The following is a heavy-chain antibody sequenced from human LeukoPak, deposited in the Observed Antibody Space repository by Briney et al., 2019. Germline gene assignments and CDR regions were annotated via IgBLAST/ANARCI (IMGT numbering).Heavy chain of an antibody. J-gene: IGHJ4*02. Sequence: GGSLRLSCAASGFTFSSYAMSWVRQAPGKGLEWVSAISGSGGSTYYADSVKGRFTISRDNPKNTLYLQMNRLRAEDTAVYYCAKVFRYDSSGYYYYYFDYWGQGTLVTVSS. CDR1: GFTFSSYA. CDR3: AKVFRYDSSGYYYYYFDY. CDR2: ISGSGGST. V-gene: IGHV3-23*01. D-gene: IGHD3-22*01.